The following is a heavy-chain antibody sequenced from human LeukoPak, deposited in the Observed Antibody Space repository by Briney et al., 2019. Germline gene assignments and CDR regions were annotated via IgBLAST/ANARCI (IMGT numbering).Heavy chain of an antibody. V-gene: IGHV1-2*02. Sequence: ASVKVSCKASGYIFSDYYMHWVRQAPGQGLEWMGWINPKTGDRKYAQNFQGRVTMTRDTSISTVYMELSRLSLDDTAVYYCARDEYCSGGNCPGDFQYWGQGTPVTVSS. CDR2: INPKTGDR. CDR3: ARDEYCSGGNCPGDFQY. J-gene: IGHJ1*01. CDR1: GYIFSDYY. D-gene: IGHD2-15*01.